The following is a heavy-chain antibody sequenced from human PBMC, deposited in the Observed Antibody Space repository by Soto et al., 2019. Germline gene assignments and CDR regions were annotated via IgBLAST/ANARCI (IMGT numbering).Heavy chain of an antibody. CDR3: ARSIVGATHIDY. Sequence: VGSLRLSCASSVFTVSSNYMSCVRHSPGKGLEWVSVIYSGGSTYYADSVKGRFTISRDNSKNTLYLQMNSLRAEDTAVYYCARSIVGATHIDYWGQGTLFTVSP. D-gene: IGHD1-26*01. J-gene: IGHJ4*02. CDR1: VFTVSSNY. V-gene: IGHV3-53*01. CDR2: IYSGGST.